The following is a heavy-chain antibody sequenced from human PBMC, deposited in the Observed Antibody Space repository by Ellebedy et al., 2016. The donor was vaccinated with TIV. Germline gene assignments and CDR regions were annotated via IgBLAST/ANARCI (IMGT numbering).Heavy chain of an antibody. Sequence: GESLKISCSASGFTFSTYSMNWVLQAPGKGLEWVSYISSISTIHYADSVKGRFTIPRDNAKNSLYLQMNSLRDDDTAVYYCVRDPHALDFWGQGTMVTVSS. V-gene: IGHV3-48*02. CDR2: ISSISTI. J-gene: IGHJ3*01. CDR1: GFTFSTYS. CDR3: VRDPHALDF.